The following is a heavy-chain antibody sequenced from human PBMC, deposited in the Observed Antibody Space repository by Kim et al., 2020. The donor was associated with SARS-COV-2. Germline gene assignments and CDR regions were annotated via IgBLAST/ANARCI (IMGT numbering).Heavy chain of an antibody. CDR2: ITGGGGHI. D-gene: IGHD4-4*01. CDR1: GFNFKTDL. J-gene: IGHJ4*02. CDR3: VRATSNWDFDL. V-gene: IGHV3-21*06. Sequence: GGSLRLSCAASGFNFKTDLMNWVRQSPGRGLEWVSSITGGGGHIYYEDSVKGRFTISRDDANNSLFLHMSSLRAEDSAIYYCVRATSNWDFDLWGLGTLVTVSS.